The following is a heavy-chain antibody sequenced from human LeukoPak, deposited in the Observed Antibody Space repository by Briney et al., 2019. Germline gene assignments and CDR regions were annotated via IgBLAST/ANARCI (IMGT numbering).Heavy chain of an antibody. V-gene: IGHV4-34*01. CDR1: SGSFSGYY. CDR3: ARGSRWFDP. CDR2: INHSGST. D-gene: IGHD2-21*02. Sequence: SETLSLTCAVYSGSFSGYYCSWIRQPPGKGLEWIGEINHSGSTNYNPSLKSRVTISVDTSKNQFSLKLSSVTAADTAVYYCARGSRWFDPWGQGTLVTVSS. J-gene: IGHJ5*02.